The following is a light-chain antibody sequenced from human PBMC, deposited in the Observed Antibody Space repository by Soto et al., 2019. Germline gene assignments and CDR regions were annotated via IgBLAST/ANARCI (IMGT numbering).Light chain of an antibody. Sequence: QSALTQPRSVSGSPGQSVTISCTGTRSDVGVYDYVSWYQQYPGTAPKLMIYDVSKRPSGVPDRFSGSKSGNTASLTISGLQAEDEADYYCCSYTSASTPLVFGGGTKLTVL. CDR1: RSDVGVYDY. CDR3: CSYTSASTPLV. J-gene: IGLJ2*01. V-gene: IGLV2-11*01. CDR2: DVS.